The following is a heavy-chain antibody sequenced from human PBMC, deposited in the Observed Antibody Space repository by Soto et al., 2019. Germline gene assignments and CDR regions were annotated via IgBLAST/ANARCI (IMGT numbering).Heavy chain of an antibody. Sequence: SETLSLTCTVSGGSISSGGYYWSWIRQHPGKGLEWIGYIYYSGSTYYNPSLKSRVTISVDTSKNQFSLKLSSVTAADTAVYYCAREGVAGPDYWGQGTLVTVSS. D-gene: IGHD6-19*01. CDR1: GGSISSGGYY. CDR3: AREGVAGPDY. CDR2: IYYSGST. V-gene: IGHV4-31*03. J-gene: IGHJ4*02.